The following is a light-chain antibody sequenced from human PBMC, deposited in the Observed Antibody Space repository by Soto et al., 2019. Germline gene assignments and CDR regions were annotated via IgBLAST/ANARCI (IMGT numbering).Light chain of an antibody. CDR2: ATS. J-gene: IGKJ1*01. CDR1: QSVDSTY. Sequence: EFVLTQSPGTLSLSPGERATLSCRASQSVDSTYLAWYQQKPDQSPRLLIYATSSRATGIPARFSGSGSGTDFTLTISSLQSEDFAEYHCQQYNNWPQTFGQGTKVDIK. CDR3: QQYNNWPQT. V-gene: IGKV3-20*01.